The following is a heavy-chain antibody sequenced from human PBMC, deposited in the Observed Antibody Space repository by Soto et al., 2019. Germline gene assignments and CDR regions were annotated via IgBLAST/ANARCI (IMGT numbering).Heavy chain of an antibody. V-gene: IGHV4-39*01. Sequence: LSLTCTVSGGSVSNSNYYWGWIRQSPGKGLEWIGSVYYRGRSYSKSSVKSRVTISVDTSKNQFSLNLNSVTASDAAVYYCVSQRTSVLTQAYFDYWGPGALVTVSS. J-gene: IGHJ4*02. CDR2: VYYRGRS. D-gene: IGHD2-8*01. CDR3: VSQRTSVLTQAYFDY. CDR1: GGSVSNSNYY.